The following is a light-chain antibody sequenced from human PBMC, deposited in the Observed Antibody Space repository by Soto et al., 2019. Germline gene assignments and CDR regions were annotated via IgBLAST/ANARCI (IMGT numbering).Light chain of an antibody. CDR3: QQYYSYSWT. CDR2: AAS. CDR1: QGISSY. Sequence: IRLTQSPASLSASTGDRVTITCRASQGISSYLAWYQQKPGKAPKLLIYAASTLQSGVPPRFSGSGSGTDFTLTISCLQSEDFATYYCQQYYSYSWTFGQGTKV. J-gene: IGKJ1*01. V-gene: IGKV1-8*01.